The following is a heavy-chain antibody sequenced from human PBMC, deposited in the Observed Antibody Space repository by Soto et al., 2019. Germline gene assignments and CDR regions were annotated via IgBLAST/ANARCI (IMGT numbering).Heavy chain of an antibody. J-gene: IGHJ6*02. CDR1: GYSFTSYW. CDR2: IYPGDSDT. V-gene: IGHV5-51*01. Sequence: GESLKISCKGSGYSFTSYWIGWVRQMPGKGLEWMGIIYPGDSDTRYSPSFQGQVTISADKSISTAYLQWSSLKASDTAMYYCARQGGYCSGGSCYFRYYGMDVWGQGTTVTVSS. CDR3: ARQGGYCSGGSCYFRYYGMDV. D-gene: IGHD2-15*01.